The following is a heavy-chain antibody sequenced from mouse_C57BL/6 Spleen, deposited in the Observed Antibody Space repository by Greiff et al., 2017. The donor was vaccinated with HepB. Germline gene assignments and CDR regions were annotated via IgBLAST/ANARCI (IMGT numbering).Heavy chain of an antibody. J-gene: IGHJ4*01. CDR3: ARAYYDYPYAMDY. D-gene: IGHD2-4*01. CDR1: GYSFTGYY. V-gene: IGHV1-42*01. CDR2: INPSTGGT. Sequence: VQLKQSGPELVKPGASVKISCKASGYSFTGYYMNWVKQSPEKSLEWIGEINPSTGGTTYNQKFKAKATLTVDKSSSTAYMQLKSLTSEDSAVYYCARAYYDYPYAMDYWGQGTSVTVSS.